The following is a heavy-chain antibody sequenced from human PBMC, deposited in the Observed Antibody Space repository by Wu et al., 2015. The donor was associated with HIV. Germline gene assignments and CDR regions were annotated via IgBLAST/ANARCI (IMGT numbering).Heavy chain of an antibody. CDR2: INPNSGGT. J-gene: IGHJ4*02. CDR3: ARGGNGDYISH. V-gene: IGHV1-2*02. CDR1: GYTFTGYY. Sequence: QVQLVQSGAEVKKPGASVKVSCKASGYTFTGYYFHWMRQAPGQGLEWMGWINPNSGGTNYAQRFQGRVTLTRDTSITTASMGLSSLTSDDTAVYYCARGGNGDYISHWGQGTLVTVSS. D-gene: IGHD4-17*01.